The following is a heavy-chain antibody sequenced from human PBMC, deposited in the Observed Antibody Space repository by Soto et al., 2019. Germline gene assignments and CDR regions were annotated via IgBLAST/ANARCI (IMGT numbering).Heavy chain of an antibody. CDR3: ARHVATVTIYWYFDL. V-gene: IGHV4-39*01. D-gene: IGHD5-12*01. CDR1: GGSISSSSYY. CDR2: IYYSGGT. J-gene: IGHJ2*01. Sequence: QLQLQESGPGLVKPSETLSLTCTVSGGSISSSSYYWGWIRQPPGKELEWIGSIYYSGGTYYNPSLKSRVTISVDTSKNQFSLKLSSVTAADTAVYYCARHVATVTIYWYFDLWGRGTLVTVSS.